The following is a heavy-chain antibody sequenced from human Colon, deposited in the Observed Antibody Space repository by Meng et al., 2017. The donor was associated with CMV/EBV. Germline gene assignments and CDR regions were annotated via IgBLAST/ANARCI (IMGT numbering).Heavy chain of an antibody. CDR3: VKTGTAWQFDF. CDR2: IWFDGSSK. J-gene: IGHJ4*02. CDR1: GFTFSNYA. Sequence: VDAGGGVVQLGGSLRLSFEASGFTFSNYAMHWVRQAPGKGLEWVAFIWFDGSSKDYADSVKGRFTISRDNSMNRLYLQVNSLRSEDTAVYYCVKTGTAWQFDFWGQGTLVTVSS. V-gene: IGHV3-30*02. D-gene: IGHD2-21*02.